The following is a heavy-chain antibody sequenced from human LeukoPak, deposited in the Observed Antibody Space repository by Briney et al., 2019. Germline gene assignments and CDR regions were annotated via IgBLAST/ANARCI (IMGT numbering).Heavy chain of an antibody. D-gene: IGHD7-27*01. Sequence: SETLSLTCTVSGGSISSSSYYWGWIRQPPGKGLEWIGSIYYSGSTYYNPSLKSRVTISVDTSKNQFSLKLSSVTAADTAVYYCARRAGEVYTTPFDPWGQGTLVTVSS. V-gene: IGHV4-39*01. CDR3: ARRAGEVYTTPFDP. J-gene: IGHJ5*02. CDR1: GGSISSSSYY. CDR2: IYYSGST.